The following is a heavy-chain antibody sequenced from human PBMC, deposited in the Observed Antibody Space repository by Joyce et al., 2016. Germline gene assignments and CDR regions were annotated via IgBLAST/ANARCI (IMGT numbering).Heavy chain of an antibody. V-gene: IGHV3-7*01. CDR3: ARARGVRLGSTWVSQLDS. CDR2: INQEGNEK. D-gene: IGHD3-10*01. CDR1: GFTFNNYW. Sequence: EVQLVESGGGLVQPGGSLRLSCEASGFTFNNYWMTWVRQAPGKGLEGVANINQEGNEKYYLDSVKGRFTISRDNARNSLYLQMNSLRADDTAVYFCARARGVRLGSTWVSQLDSWGQGTLVTVSS. J-gene: IGHJ4*02.